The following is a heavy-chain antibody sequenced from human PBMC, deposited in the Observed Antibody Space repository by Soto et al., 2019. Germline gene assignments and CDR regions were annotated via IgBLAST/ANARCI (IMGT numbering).Heavy chain of an antibody. CDR1: GGTFSSYA. D-gene: IGHD3-16*01. CDR3: ARGQTGGGWGYYFDY. V-gene: IGHV1-69*12. Sequence: QVQLVQSGAEVKKPGSSVKVSCKASGGTFSSYAIDWVRKAPGQGLEWMGGIIPIFGTADSAPKLQGRVTITADESTSTAYRELSSLRSEDTAVYYCARGQTGGGWGYYFDYWGQGTLVTVSS. CDR2: IIPIFGTA. J-gene: IGHJ4*02.